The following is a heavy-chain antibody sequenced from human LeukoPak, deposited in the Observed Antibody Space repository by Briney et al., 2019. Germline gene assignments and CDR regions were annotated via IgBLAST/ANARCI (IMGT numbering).Heavy chain of an antibody. Sequence: PGGSLILSCAASGFTFSSYNMDWVRQAPGKGLEWVSYIYGSSSIIYYADSVKGRFTISRDNAKNSLYLQMNSLRDEDTAVYYCARDTGYAFDYWGQGTLVTVSS. V-gene: IGHV3-48*02. J-gene: IGHJ4*02. D-gene: IGHD5-12*01. CDR2: IYGSSSII. CDR1: GFTFSSYN. CDR3: ARDTGYAFDY.